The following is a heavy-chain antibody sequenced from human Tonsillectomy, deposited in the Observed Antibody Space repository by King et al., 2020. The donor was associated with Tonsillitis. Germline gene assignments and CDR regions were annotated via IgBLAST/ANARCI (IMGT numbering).Heavy chain of an antibody. CDR3: ACGSTVITDYYYYCGMDV. D-gene: IGHD4-17*01. Sequence: VQLVESGAEVKKPGASVKVSCKASDYTFTSYGISWVRQAPGQGLEWMGGISDYNGNTNYARKLQGGVTMTTDTSTRTAYMELRSLRSDEAAVYYCACGSTVITDYYYYCGMDVWGQGTTVTVSS. CDR2: ISDYNGNT. CDR1: DYTFTSYG. J-gene: IGHJ6*02. V-gene: IGHV1-18*01.